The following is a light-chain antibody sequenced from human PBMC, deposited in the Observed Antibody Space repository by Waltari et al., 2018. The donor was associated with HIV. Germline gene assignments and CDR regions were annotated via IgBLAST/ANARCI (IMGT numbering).Light chain of an antibody. CDR3: QSYDSSLIAWV. Sequence: QPVLTQPPSVSGAPGLGVTVSCTGSGSTIGAGYDVHWYQQLPGTAPKLPIYSNINRPSGVPDRFSASKSGTSASLAITGLQPEDEADYYCQSYDSSLIAWVFGGGTKLTVL. CDR1: GSTIGAGYD. V-gene: IGLV1-40*01. J-gene: IGLJ3*02. CDR2: SNI.